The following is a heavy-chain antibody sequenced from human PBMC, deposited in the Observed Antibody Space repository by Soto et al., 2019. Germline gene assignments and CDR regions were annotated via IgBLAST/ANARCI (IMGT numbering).Heavy chain of an antibody. Sequence: LSETLSLTCTVSGGSISSGDYYWSWIREPPGKGLEWIGYIFYIGTTNYNPSLKSRVTISLDTSKNQFSLKPRSVTAADTAVYYCVRGGGGYGNGTIDYWGQGTLVTVSS. V-gene: IGHV4-61*08. CDR1: GGSISSGDYY. J-gene: IGHJ4*02. D-gene: IGHD5-18*01. CDR3: VRGGGGYGNGTIDY. CDR2: IFYIGTT.